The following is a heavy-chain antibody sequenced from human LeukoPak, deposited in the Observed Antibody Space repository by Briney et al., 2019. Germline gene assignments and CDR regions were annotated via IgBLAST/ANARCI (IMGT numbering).Heavy chain of an antibody. CDR1: GASISTYY. J-gene: IGHJ3*02. CDR3: ARESVAAAGTKAFDI. CDR2: IFYSGST. Sequence: SETLSLTCTVSGASISTYYWGWIRQPPGRGLQWIGYIFYSGSTNCNPSLESRVTISLDTSKNQFSLKLTSVTAADTAVYYCARESVAAAGTKAFDIWGQGTMVTVSS. V-gene: IGHV4-59*01. D-gene: IGHD6-13*01.